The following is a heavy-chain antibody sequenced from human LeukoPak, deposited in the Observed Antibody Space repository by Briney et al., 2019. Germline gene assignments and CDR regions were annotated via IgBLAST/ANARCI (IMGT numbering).Heavy chain of an antibody. CDR1: GYTFTGYY. V-gene: IGHV1-2*04. D-gene: IGHD5-18*01. Sequence: ASVKVSCKASGYTFTGYYMHWVRPAPGQGLEGMGWINPNSGGTNYAQKFQGWVTMTRDTSISTAYMELSRLRSDDTAVYYCAAADTAMVYDAFDIWGQGTMVTVSS. CDR2: INPNSGGT. J-gene: IGHJ3*02. CDR3: AAADTAMVYDAFDI.